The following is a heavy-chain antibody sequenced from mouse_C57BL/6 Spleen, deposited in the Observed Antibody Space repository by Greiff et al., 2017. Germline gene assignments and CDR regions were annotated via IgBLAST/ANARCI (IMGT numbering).Heavy chain of an antibody. CDR3: ARDYYGSSSWFAY. D-gene: IGHD1-1*01. V-gene: IGHV5-9*01. J-gene: IGHJ3*01. Sequence: EVQVVESGGGLVKPGGSLKLSCAASGFTFSSYTMSWVRQTPEKRLEWVATISGGGGNTYYPDSVKGRFTISGDNAKNTLYLQMSSLRSEDTALYYCARDYYGSSSWFAYWGQGTLVTVSA. CDR2: ISGGGGNT. CDR1: GFTFSSYT.